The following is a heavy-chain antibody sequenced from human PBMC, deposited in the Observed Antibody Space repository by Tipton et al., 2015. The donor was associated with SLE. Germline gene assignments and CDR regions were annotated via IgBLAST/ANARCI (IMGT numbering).Heavy chain of an antibody. CDR1: DESLSNYH. CDR3: TRDPGAAANTGLLDH. J-gene: IGHJ4*02. V-gene: IGHV4-34*01. D-gene: IGHD6-13*01. CDR2: VNGYGRA. Sequence: TLSLTCAVYDESLSNYHWSWIRQPPGKGLEWIGEVNGYGRATYNPSLKSRVTISVSTSRNQLSLNLTSATAADTAIYYCTRDPGAAANTGLLDHWGQGTLVTVSS.